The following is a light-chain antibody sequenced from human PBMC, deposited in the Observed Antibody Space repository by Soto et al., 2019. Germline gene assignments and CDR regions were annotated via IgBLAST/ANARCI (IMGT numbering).Light chain of an antibody. J-gene: IGKJ5*01. V-gene: IGKV3-15*01. Sequence: EIVLTQSPATLSLSPGERATLSCRASQSVSSYLAWYQQKPGQAPRLLIYGASTRATGLSARFSGSGSGTEFTLIISSLQSEDSAVYYCQQYDNWPITFGQGTRLENK. CDR1: QSVSSY. CDR2: GAS. CDR3: QQYDNWPIT.